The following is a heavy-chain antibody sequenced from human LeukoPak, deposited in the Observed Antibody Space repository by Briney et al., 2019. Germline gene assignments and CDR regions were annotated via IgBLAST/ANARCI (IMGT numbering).Heavy chain of an antibody. CDR2: INHSGST. Sequence: SETLSLTCAVYGGSFSGYYWSWIRQPPGKGLEWIGEINHSGSTNYNPSLKSRVTISVDTSKNQFSLKLSSVTAADTAVSYCARGKRGWSLDYWGQGTLVTVSS. D-gene: IGHD6-19*01. V-gene: IGHV4-34*01. CDR1: GGSFSGYY. CDR3: ARGKRGWSLDY. J-gene: IGHJ4*02.